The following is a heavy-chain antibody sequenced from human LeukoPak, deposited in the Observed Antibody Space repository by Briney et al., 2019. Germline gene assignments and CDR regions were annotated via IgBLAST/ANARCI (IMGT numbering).Heavy chain of an antibody. Sequence: GRSLRLSCTASGFTFGDYAMSWFRQAPGKGLEWVSSITSSSTYIYYADSVKGRFTISRDNAKNSLYLQMNSLRAEDTAVYYCARDAGYGYDRFDYWGQGTQVTVSS. D-gene: IGHD5-18*01. V-gene: IGHV3-21*01. J-gene: IGHJ4*02. CDR1: GFTFGDYA. CDR3: ARDAGYGYDRFDY. CDR2: ITSSSTYI.